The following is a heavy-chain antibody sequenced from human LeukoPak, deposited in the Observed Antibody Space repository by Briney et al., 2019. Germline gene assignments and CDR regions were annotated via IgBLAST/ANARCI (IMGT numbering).Heavy chain of an antibody. D-gene: IGHD3-10*01. CDR2: IWYDGSNK. J-gene: IGHJ4*02. CDR1: GFTFSSYG. Sequence: PGRSLRLSCAASGFTFSSYGMHWVRQAPGKGLEWVAVIWYDGSNKYYADSVKGRFTISRDNSKNTLYLQMNSLRAEDTAVYYCAKLGFSGVGELTLFDYWGQGTLVTVSS. CDR3: AKLGFSGVGELTLFDY. V-gene: IGHV3-33*06.